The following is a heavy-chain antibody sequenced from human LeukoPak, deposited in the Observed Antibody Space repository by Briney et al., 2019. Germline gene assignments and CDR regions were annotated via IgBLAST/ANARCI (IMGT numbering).Heavy chain of an antibody. CDR2: IYTSGST. CDR1: GGSVSSYY. V-gene: IGHV4-4*07. CDR3: ARESYSSSYLFDF. D-gene: IGHD6-6*01. J-gene: IGHJ4*02. Sequence: SETLSLTCTVSGGSVSSYYWSWIRQPAGKGLEWIGRIYTSGSTNYNPSLKSRVTMSVDTSKNQISLEVNSVTAADTAVYYCARESYSSSYLFDFWGQGTLVTVSS.